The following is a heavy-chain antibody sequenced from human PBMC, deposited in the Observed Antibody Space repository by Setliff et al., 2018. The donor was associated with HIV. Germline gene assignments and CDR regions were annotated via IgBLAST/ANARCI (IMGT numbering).Heavy chain of an antibody. CDR3: ATGIPSDLDY. V-gene: IGHV1-2*02. J-gene: IGHJ4*01. CDR1: GYRFIGHS. Sequence: ASVKVSCKTSGYRFIGHSLHWVRLAPGKGPEWVGWINPETGDPNYAQKFRGRVLMTTDTSITTAFLHVAKLTSDDTSIYYCATGIPSDLDYWGQGTLVTVSS. D-gene: IGHD2-21*01. CDR2: INPETGDP.